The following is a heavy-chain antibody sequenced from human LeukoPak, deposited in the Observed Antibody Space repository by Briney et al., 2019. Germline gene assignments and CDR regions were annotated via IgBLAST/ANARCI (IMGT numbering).Heavy chain of an antibody. V-gene: IGHV1-69*05. CDR1: GGTFSIYA. Sequence: SVKVSCKASGGTFSIYAISWVRHAPGQGLEWMGRIIPIFGTANYAQKFQGRVTITTDESTSTAYMELSSLRSEDTAVYYCARDPSLRGNAFDIWGQGTMVTVSS. CDR3: ARDPSLRGNAFDI. D-gene: IGHD3-10*01. J-gene: IGHJ3*02. CDR2: IIPIFGTA.